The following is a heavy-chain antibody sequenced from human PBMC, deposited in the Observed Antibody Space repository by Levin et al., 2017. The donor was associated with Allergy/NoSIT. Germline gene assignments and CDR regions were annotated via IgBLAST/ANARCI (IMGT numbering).Heavy chain of an antibody. CDR1: GYIFNVYY. D-gene: IGHD1-1*01. J-gene: IGHJ3*02. CDR3: ARTLARKNSDAFHI. V-gene: IGHV1-2*02. CDR2: INPNSGGT. Sequence: ASVKVSCKASGYIFNVYYMHWVRQAPGQGLEWMGWINPNSGGTNYAQKFQGRATMTRDTSLSTAYMELSRLTSDDTAVYYCARTLARKNSDAFHIWGQGTVVTVSS.